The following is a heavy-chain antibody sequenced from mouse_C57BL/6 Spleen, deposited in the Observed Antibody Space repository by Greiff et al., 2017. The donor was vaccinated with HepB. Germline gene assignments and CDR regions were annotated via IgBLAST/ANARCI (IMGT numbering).Heavy chain of an antibody. V-gene: IGHV5-9*01. CDR1: GFTFSSYT. Sequence: EVKLVESGGGLVKPGGSLKLSCAASGFTFSSYTMSWVRQTPEKRLEWVATISGGGGNTYYPESVKGRFTISRDNTTNTLYLQKSSLRSEDTALYYCGRRQYYGNFYYAMDYWGQGTSLTVSS. CDR2: ISGGGGNT. J-gene: IGHJ4*01. D-gene: IGHD2-1*01. CDR3: GRRQYYGNFYYAMDY.